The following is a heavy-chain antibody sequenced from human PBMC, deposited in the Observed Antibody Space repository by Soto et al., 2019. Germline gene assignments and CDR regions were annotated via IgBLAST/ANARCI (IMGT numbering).Heavy chain of an antibody. D-gene: IGHD2-2*01. Sequence: ASVKVSCKASGYTFTSYYMHWVRQAPGQGLEWMGIINPSGGSTSYAQKFQGRVTMTRGTSTSTVYMELSSLRSEDTAVYYCAREGLVLVPTTVNSDYYYYAMDVWGQGTTVTVSS. CDR1: GYTFTSYY. V-gene: IGHV1-46*01. J-gene: IGHJ6*02. CDR2: INPSGGST. CDR3: AREGLVLVPTTVNSDYYYYAMDV.